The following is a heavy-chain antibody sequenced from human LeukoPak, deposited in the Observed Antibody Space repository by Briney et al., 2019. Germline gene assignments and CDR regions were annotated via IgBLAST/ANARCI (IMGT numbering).Heavy chain of an antibody. D-gene: IGHD6-6*01. Sequence: PGGSLRLSCAASGFTFSSYWMSWVRQAPGKGLEWVANIKQDGSEKYYVDSVKGRFTISRDNAKNPLYLQMNSLRAEDTAVYYCARGEYSSHYYFDYWGQGTLVTVSS. CDR2: IKQDGSEK. CDR1: GFTFSSYW. CDR3: ARGEYSSHYYFDY. V-gene: IGHV3-7*01. J-gene: IGHJ4*02.